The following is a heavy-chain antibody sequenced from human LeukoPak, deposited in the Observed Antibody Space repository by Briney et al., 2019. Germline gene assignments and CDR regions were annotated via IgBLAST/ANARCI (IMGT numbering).Heavy chain of an antibody. CDR3: ARVPTYDSSGYYYDY. V-gene: IGHV1-69*04. CDR2: IIPIFGIA. CDR1: GGTFSSYA. J-gene: IGHJ4*02. D-gene: IGHD3-22*01. Sequence: SVKVSCKASGGTFSSYAISWVRQAPGPGLEWMGRIIPIFGIANYAQKFQGRVTITADKSTSTAYMELSSLRSEDTAVYYCARVPTYDSSGYYYDYWGQGTLVTVSS.